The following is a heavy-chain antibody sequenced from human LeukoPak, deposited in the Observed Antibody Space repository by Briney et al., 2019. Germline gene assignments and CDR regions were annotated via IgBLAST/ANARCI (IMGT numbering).Heavy chain of an antibody. D-gene: IGHD3-3*01. J-gene: IGHJ4*02. Sequence: GESLKISCKGSGYSFTSYWIGWVRQMPGKGLEWMGIIHPGDSDTRYSPSFQGQVTISADKSISTAYLQWSSLKASDTAMYYCARSYDFWSGPVDYWGQGTLVTVSS. CDR1: GYSFTSYW. V-gene: IGHV5-51*01. CDR2: IHPGDSDT. CDR3: ARSYDFWSGPVDY.